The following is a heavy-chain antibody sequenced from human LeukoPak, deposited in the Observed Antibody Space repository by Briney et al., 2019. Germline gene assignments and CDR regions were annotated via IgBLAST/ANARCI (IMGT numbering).Heavy chain of an antibody. D-gene: IGHD6-19*01. CDR1: GYPLTELS. CDR3: ARDPEGSGCYFDY. V-gene: IGHV1-24*01. J-gene: IGHJ4*02. Sequence: ASVKVSCKVSGYPLTELSMHWVRQAPGKGLEWMGGFDPEDGETISAQKFQGRVTMTEDTSIDTTYMELSGLRSEDTAVYYCARDPEGSGCYFDYWGQGTLVTVSS. CDR2: FDPEDGET.